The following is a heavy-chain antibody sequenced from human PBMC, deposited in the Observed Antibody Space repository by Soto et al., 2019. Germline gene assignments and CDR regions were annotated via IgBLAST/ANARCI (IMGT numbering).Heavy chain of an antibody. J-gene: IGHJ4*01. CDR2: IKNGAISRTT. CDR3: TSDSYSSMVVVRFDY. D-gene: IGHD2-15*01. Sequence: GGSLRLSCAGSGFTFSNAVIHWVRHVPGKGLEWVGGIKNGAISRTTDYSAPVKGTFAINSDNNTNEAYMQMNSLHTEDTAVYYCTSDSYSSMVVVRFDYWGHGSLVTVSS. V-gene: IGHV3-15*07. CDR1: GFTFSNAV.